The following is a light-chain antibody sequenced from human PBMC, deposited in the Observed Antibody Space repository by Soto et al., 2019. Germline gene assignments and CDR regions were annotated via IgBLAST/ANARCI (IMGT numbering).Light chain of an antibody. V-gene: IGLV2-14*01. J-gene: IGLJ3*02. Sequence: QSALPQPASVSGSPGQSITISCTGTSSDVGGYNYLSWYQQHPGKDPRVMIYEVSNRPSGVSNRFSGSKSGNTASLTISGLQAEDEADYCCSSYTTSCTPVLGGGTKVTVL. CDR2: EVS. CDR3: SSYTTSCTPV. CDR1: SSDVGGYNY.